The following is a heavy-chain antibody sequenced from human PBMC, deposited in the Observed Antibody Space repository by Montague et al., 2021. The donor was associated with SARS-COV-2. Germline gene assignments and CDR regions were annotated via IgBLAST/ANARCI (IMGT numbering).Heavy chain of an antibody. J-gene: IGHJ4*02. D-gene: IGHD2-21*01. CDR3: ARGVYGAYFDY. Sequence: SETLSLTCTVSGGSINPYYWSWVRQPPGKGLEWIAYIENSGSTEYKYSLQSRVAVSIDTSKSHFSLRLSSLTAADTAVYFCARGVYGAYFDYWGQGMLVTVSS. V-gene: IGHV4-59*01. CDR2: IENSGST. CDR1: GGSINPYY.